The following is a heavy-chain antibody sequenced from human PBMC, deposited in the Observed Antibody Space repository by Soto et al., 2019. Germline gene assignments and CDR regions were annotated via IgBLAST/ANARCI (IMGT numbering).Heavy chain of an antibody. CDR1: GGSISRGDYY. J-gene: IGHJ4*02. V-gene: IGHV4-30-4*01. D-gene: IGHD4-17*01. CDR3: ARGLSVTVTTPSYYFDS. CDR2: IYYSGST. Sequence: QVQLQESGPGLVKPSQTLSLTCTVSGGSISRGDYYWSWIRQSPGKGLEWIGYIYYSGSTHYNPSVKSRVTMSVDTPKNQFSLKLNSVTSADTAVYYCARGLSVTVTTPSYYFDSWGQGTLVTVSS.